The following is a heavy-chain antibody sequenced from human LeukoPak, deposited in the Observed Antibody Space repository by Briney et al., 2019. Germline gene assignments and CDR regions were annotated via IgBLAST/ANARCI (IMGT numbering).Heavy chain of an antibody. Sequence: GESLKISCKGSGYSFTTYWIGWVRQMPGKVLEWMGIIFPGDSDTIYSPSFQGQVTISADKSINTAYLQWSSLKASDTAMYFCATSESQTKFDYWGQGTQVIVSS. D-gene: IGHD1/OR15-1a*01. CDR3: ATSESQTKFDY. CDR2: IFPGDSDT. V-gene: IGHV5-51*01. J-gene: IGHJ4*02. CDR1: GYSFTTYW.